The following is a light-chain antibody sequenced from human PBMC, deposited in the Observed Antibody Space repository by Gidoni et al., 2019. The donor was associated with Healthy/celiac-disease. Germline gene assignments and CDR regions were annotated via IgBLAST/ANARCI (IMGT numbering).Light chain of an antibody. CDR3: QQYNRYSA. Sequence: IQITQSPSTLSPSVGDRVTITCRASQSISSWLAWYQQKPGKAPKLIIYKASSVESGVPSRFSGSGAGTEFTLTISSLQPDDVATYYRQQYNRYSAFGGGTKVEIK. CDR2: KAS. V-gene: IGKV1-5*03. J-gene: IGKJ4*02. CDR1: QSISSW.